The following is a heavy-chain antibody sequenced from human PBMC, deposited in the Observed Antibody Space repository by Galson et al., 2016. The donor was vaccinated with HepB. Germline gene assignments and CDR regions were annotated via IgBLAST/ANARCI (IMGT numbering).Heavy chain of an antibody. J-gene: IGHJ6*04. D-gene: IGHD6-25*01. CDR2: IYYSGET. Sequence: SETLSLTCTVSGGSIISSNHYWGWIRQPPGEGLEWIGTIYYSGETYYKSSLKSRVTISVDTSRNQFSLKLNSVTAADTAVYYCARHENGYQYFYGMDVWGKGTTVTVSS. CDR1: GGSIISSNHY. V-gene: IGHV4-39*01. CDR3: ARHENGYQYFYGMDV.